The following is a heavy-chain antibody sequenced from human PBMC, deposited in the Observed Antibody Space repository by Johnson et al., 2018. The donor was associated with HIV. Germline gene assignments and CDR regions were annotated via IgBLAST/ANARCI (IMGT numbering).Heavy chain of an antibody. D-gene: IGHD6-13*01. CDR3: ARDTEYSSNWYAFDI. J-gene: IGHJ3*02. Sequence: VQLVESGGGLVKPGGSLRLSCVASGFTFSGYNMGWIRQAPGKGLECLSYISSSGSSTYYTDSVKGRLTISRDNARKSLYLQVKSLRAEDTAVYYCARDTEYSSNWYAFDIWGQGTMVTVSS. V-gene: IGHV3-11*04. CDR2: ISSSGSST. CDR1: GFTFSGYN.